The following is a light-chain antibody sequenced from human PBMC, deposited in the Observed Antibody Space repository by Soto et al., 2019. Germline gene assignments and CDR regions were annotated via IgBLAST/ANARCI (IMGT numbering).Light chain of an antibody. V-gene: IGKV3-20*01. CDR2: GAS. Sequence: EIVLTQSPGTLSLSPGERATLSCRASQSVSNYLAWYQQKPGQAPRLLIWGASSRATGIPDRFSGSGSGTDFTLTISRLEPEDFAVYSCQQYAGSPYTFGRGTKLEIK. CDR1: QSVSNY. CDR3: QQYAGSPYT. J-gene: IGKJ2*01.